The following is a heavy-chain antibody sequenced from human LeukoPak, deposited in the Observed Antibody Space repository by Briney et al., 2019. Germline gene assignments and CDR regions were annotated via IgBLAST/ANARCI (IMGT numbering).Heavy chain of an antibody. CDR3: ARRGDYIPDYYYGMDV. V-gene: IGHV3-66*02. Sequence: GGSLRLSCAASGFTVSGNYMSWVRQAPGKGLEWVSVIYSGGGTYYADSVKGRFTISRDNSKNTLYLQMNSLRAEDTAVYYCARRGDYIPDYYYGMDVWGQGTTVTVSS. J-gene: IGHJ6*02. CDR2: IYSGGGT. CDR1: GFTVSGNY. D-gene: IGHD3-10*01.